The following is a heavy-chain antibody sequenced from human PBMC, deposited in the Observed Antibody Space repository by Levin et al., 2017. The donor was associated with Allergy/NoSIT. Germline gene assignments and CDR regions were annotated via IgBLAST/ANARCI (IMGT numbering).Heavy chain of an antibody. CDR3: VHSNTIFEVADPIDC. V-gene: IGHV3-48*01. CDR1: GFAFYRYS. D-gene: IGHD3-3*02. CDR2: IAASTGII. Sequence: GESLKISCVASGFAFYRYSMNWVRQAPGKGLEWVAYIAASTGIIYYSDSVKGRFTISRDNVKNSLYLQMRGLRGEDTAIYYCVHSNTIFEVADPIDCWGQGTLVTVSP. J-gene: IGHJ4*02.